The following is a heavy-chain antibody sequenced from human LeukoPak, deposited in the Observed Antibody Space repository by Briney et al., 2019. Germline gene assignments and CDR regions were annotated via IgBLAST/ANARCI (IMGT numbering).Heavy chain of an antibody. CDR3: ASTRIKVGATSGPMVDY. D-gene: IGHD1-26*01. J-gene: IGHJ4*02. V-gene: IGHV4-34*01. CDR2: INHSGST. CDR1: GGSFSGYY. Sequence: SGTLSLTCAVYGGSFSGYYRSWIRQPPGKGLEWIGEINHSGSTNYNPSLKSRVTISVDTSKNQFSLKLSSVTAADTAVYYCASTRIKVGATSGPMVDYWGQGTLVTVSS.